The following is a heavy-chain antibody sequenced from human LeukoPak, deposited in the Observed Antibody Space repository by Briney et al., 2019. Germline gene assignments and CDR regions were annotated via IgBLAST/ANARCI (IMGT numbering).Heavy chain of an antibody. V-gene: IGHV3-7*01. CDR3: ARSRGVAGTSEFDP. CDR2: IKEDGSEK. CDR1: GFTFSTYW. D-gene: IGHD6-19*01. Sequence: GGSLRLSCTASGFTFSTYWMNWVRQAPGKGLEWVANIKEDGSEKYYVDSVKGRFTVSRDNAKNSLYLQMNSLRPEDTAVYSCARSRGVAGTSEFDPWGQGTLVTVSS. J-gene: IGHJ5*02.